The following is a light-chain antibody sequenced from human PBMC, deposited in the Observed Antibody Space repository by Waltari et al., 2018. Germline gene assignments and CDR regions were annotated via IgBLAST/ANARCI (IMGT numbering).Light chain of an antibody. Sequence: QSALPQPASVSGSPGQSITISCPGTTSDTGGYNYVSWYQQHPGKAPKLMIYEVSNRPSGVSNRFSCSKSGNTASLTISGLQAEDEADYYCSSYTSSSTYVFGTGTKVTVL. CDR1: TSDTGGYNY. J-gene: IGLJ1*01. V-gene: IGLV2-14*01. CDR3: SSYTSSSTYV. CDR2: EVS.